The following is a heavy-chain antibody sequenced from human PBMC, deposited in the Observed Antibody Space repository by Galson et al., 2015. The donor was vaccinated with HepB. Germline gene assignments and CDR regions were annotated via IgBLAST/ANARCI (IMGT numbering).Heavy chain of an antibody. D-gene: IGHD3-22*01. J-gene: IGHJ6*02. Sequence: QSGAEVKKPGESLKISCKGSGYNFSGYRIGWGRQMPGKGLEWMGTIFPGDSHTRYSPSFQGQVTISTRKSTAYLQWSSLKGSDTAMYYCARSSSGPLGYYGMDVWGQGTTVTVSS. V-gene: IGHV5-51*03. CDR1: GYNFSGYR. CDR3: ARSSSGPLGYYGMDV. CDR2: IFPGDSHT.